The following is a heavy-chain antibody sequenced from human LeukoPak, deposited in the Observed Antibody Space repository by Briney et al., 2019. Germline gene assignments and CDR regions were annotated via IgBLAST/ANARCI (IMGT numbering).Heavy chain of an antibody. V-gene: IGHV5-51*01. D-gene: IGHD6-19*01. CDR3: ARLSRAVLTYGMDV. J-gene: IGHJ6*04. CDR2: IYPGDSDT. CDR1: GYSFTSYW. Sequence: GGSLKISWKGSGYSFTSYWIAWVRQVPGKGLEGMGIIYPGDSDTRYSPSFQGQVTISADKSISTAYLQWSSLKASDTAMYYCARLSRAVLTYGMDVWGKGTTVTVSS.